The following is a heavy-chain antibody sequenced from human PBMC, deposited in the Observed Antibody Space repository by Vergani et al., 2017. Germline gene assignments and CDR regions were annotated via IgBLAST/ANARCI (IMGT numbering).Heavy chain of an antibody. Sequence: EVQLLESGGGLVQPGGSLRLSCAASGFTFISYAMSWVRQAPGKGLEWVSAISGSGGSTYYADSVKGRFTISRDNSKNMLYLQMNSLRAEDTAVYYCAKDILGYCSGGSCFFDYWGQGTLVTVSS. J-gene: IGHJ4*02. CDR2: ISGSGGST. CDR1: GFTFISYA. CDR3: AKDILGYCSGGSCFFDY. D-gene: IGHD2-15*01. V-gene: IGHV3-23*01.